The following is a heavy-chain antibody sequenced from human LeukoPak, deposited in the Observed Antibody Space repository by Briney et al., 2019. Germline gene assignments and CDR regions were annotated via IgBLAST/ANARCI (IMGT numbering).Heavy chain of an antibody. CDR2: ISGSGVST. Sequence: GGSLRLSCAASGFTFSTYALSWVRQAPGKGLEWVSGISGSGVSTFYADSVKGRFTISRDNSKNMLYLQMNSLRAEDTAVYYCATDGVGSRGYGDLDYWGQGTLVTVSS. CDR3: ATDGVGSRGYGDLDY. CDR1: GFTFSTYA. J-gene: IGHJ4*02. V-gene: IGHV3-23*01. D-gene: IGHD3-22*01.